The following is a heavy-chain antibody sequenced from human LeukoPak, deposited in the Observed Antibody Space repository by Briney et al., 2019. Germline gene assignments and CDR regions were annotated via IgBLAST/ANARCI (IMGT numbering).Heavy chain of an antibody. CDR1: GYTFTSYD. CDR3: ARVNDFWSGYYTPYYYYGMDV. D-gene: IGHD3-3*01. J-gene: IGHJ6*02. CDR2: MNPNSGNT. V-gene: IGHV1-8*01. Sequence: GASVKVSCKASGYTFTSYDINWVRQATGQGLEWMGWMNPNSGNTGYAQKSQGRVTMTRNTSISTAYMELSSLRSEDTAVYYCARVNDFWSGYYTPYYYYGMDVWGQGTTVTVSS.